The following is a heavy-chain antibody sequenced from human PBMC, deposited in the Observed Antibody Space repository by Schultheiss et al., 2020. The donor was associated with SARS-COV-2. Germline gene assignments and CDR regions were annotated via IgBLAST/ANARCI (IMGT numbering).Heavy chain of an antibody. Sequence: GGSLRLSCAASGFTFDDYDMHWVRQAPGKGLEWVSGISWNSGSIGYADSVKGRFTISRDNAKNSLYLQMNSLRAEDTALYYCAKASDFWSGYYFDYWGQGTLVTVSS. CDR1: GFTFDDYD. J-gene: IGHJ4*02. CDR2: ISWNSGSI. CDR3: AKASDFWSGYYFDY. V-gene: IGHV3-9*01. D-gene: IGHD3-3*01.